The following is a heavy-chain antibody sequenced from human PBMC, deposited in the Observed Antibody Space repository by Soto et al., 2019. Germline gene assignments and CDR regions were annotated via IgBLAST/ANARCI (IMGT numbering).Heavy chain of an antibody. CDR1: GYTFTSYG. Sequence: ASVKVSCKASGYTFTSYGISWVRQAPGQGLEWMGWISAYNGNTNYAQKLQGRVTMTTDTSTSTAYMELRSLRSDDTAVYYCARVGRVGSTYYDILTGYRGFDYWGQGTLVTVSS. CDR3: ARVGRVGSTYYDILTGYRGFDY. J-gene: IGHJ4*02. D-gene: IGHD3-9*01. CDR2: ISAYNGNT. V-gene: IGHV1-18*01.